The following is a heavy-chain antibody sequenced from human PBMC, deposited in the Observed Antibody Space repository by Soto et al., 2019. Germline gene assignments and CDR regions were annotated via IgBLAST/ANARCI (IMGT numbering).Heavy chain of an antibody. D-gene: IGHD5-18*01. J-gene: IGHJ6*02. Sequence: PSETLSLTCAVYGGSFSGYYWSWIRQPPGKGLEWIGEINHSGSTNYNPPLKSRVTISVDTSKNQFSLKLSSVTAADTAVYYCSRIQLWLSGRYGMDVWGQGTTVT. CDR2: INHSGST. V-gene: IGHV4-34*01. CDR1: GGSFSGYY. CDR3: SRIQLWLSGRYGMDV.